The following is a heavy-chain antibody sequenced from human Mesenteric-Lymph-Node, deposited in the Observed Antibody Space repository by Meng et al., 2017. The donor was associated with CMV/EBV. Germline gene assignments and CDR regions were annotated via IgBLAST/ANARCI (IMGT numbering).Heavy chain of an antibody. CDR2: ISDSGSP. J-gene: IGHJ5*02. D-gene: IGHD6-6*01. CDR3: STGGASSFWFDP. V-gene: IGHV4-59*01. CDR1: GVSISGYY. Sequence: SETLSLTCAVSGVSISGYYWSWIRQSPGKGLEYVGHISDSGSPDYNPSLQNRRTIACDTSTNQSPLHVIFVPTADAAVDYCSTGGASSFWFDPWRPG.